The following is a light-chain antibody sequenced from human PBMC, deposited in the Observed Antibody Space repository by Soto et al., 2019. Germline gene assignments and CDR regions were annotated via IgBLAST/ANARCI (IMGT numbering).Light chain of an antibody. CDR2: AAT. J-gene: IGKJ3*01. Sequence: IQMTQFPSSVSASVGDRVTITCRASQDVRTWLAWYQQRPGKAPKVLIHAATILQSGVPSRFSGSGAGTDFTLTITNLQPYDFATYYCQQVDNFPLTFGPGTKVD. V-gene: IGKV1-12*01. CDR1: QDVRTW. CDR3: QQVDNFPLT.